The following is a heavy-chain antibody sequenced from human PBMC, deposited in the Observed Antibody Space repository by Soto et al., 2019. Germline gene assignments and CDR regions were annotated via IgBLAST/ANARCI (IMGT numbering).Heavy chain of an antibody. J-gene: IGHJ4*02. CDR2: ISGSGVST. CDR3: AKDRERIATRSIDY. Sequence: EVQLLESGGGLVQPGGSLRLSCAASGFTFSSYAMSWVRQAPGKGLEWVSGISGSGVSTYYADSVKGRFTISRDNFKGTADSQMNSLRAEDTAVYYCAKDRERIATRSIDYWGQGTLVTVSS. V-gene: IGHV3-23*01. CDR1: GFTFSSYA. D-gene: IGHD6-6*01.